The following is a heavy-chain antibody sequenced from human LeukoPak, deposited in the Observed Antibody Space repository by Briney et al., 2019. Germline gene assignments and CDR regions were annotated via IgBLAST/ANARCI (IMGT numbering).Heavy chain of an antibody. CDR2: IYSGGGT. Sequence: GGSLRLSCAASGFAVSNNYMSWVRRAAGKGLEWVSLIYSGGGTYYADSVKGRLTISRDNSKNTLYLQMNSLRAEDTAVYYCARNSGELGAWGQGTLVTVSS. D-gene: IGHD2-21*01. CDR3: ARNSGELGA. J-gene: IGHJ5*02. CDR1: GFAVSNNY. V-gene: IGHV3-53*01.